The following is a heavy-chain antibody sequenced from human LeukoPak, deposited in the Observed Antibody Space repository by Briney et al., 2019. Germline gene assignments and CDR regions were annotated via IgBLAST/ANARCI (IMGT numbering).Heavy chain of an antibody. D-gene: IGHD6-13*01. V-gene: IGHV4-59*01. J-gene: IGHJ3*02. CDR2: TYYSGST. Sequence: SETLSLTCTVSGGSISSYYWSWIRQPPGKGLEWIGYTYYSGSTNYNPSLKSRVTISVDTSKNQFSLKLSSVTAADTAVYYCASRRGYSSSWYGDAFDIWGQGTMVTVSS. CDR1: GGSISSYY. CDR3: ASRRGYSSSWYGDAFDI.